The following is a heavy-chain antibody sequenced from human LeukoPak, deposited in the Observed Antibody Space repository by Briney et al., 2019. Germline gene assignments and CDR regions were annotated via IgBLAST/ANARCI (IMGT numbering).Heavy chain of an antibody. CDR2: ISSSSSYI. Sequence: PGGSLRLSCAASGFTFSSYSMNWVRQAPGKGLEWVSSISSSSSYIYYADSVKGRFTISRDNAKNSLYLQMNSLRAEDTAVYYCARGLSSSWYSGYYFDYRGQGTLVTVSS. CDR1: GFTFSSYS. CDR3: ARGLSSSWYSGYYFDY. J-gene: IGHJ4*02. V-gene: IGHV3-21*01. D-gene: IGHD6-13*01.